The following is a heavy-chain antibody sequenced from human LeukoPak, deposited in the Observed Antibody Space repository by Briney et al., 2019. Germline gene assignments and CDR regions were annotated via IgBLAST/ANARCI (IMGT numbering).Heavy chain of an antibody. V-gene: IGHV3-23*01. CDR3: AKSDFIVVVPAAMYY. CDR2: ISGSGGST. D-gene: IGHD2-2*01. CDR1: GFTFSSYA. J-gene: IGHJ4*02. Sequence: GGSLRLSCAASGFTFSSYAMSWVRQAPGKGLEWVSAISGSGGSTYYADSVKGRFTISRDNSKNTLYLQMNSLRAEDTAVYDCAKSDFIVVVPAAMYYWGQGTLVTVSS.